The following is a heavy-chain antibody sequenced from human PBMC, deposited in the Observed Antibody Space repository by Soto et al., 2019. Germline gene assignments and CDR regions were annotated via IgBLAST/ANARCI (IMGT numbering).Heavy chain of an antibody. Sequence: PSETLSLTCTVSGGSISSSSYYWGWIRQPPGKGLEWIGSIYYSGSTYYNPSLKSQVTISVDTSKNQFSLKLSSVTAADTAVYYCASPGGYQLLRGDESNFDDWGQGTLVTVSS. V-gene: IGHV4-39*01. D-gene: IGHD2-2*01. CDR3: ASPGGYQLLRGDESNFDD. J-gene: IGHJ4*02. CDR2: IYYSGST. CDR1: GGSISSSSYY.